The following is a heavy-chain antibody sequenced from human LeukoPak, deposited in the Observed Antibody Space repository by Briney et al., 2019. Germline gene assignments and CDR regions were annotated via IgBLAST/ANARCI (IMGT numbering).Heavy chain of an antibody. V-gene: IGHV3-53*01. CDR1: GFTVSSSY. Sequence: GGSLRLSCAASGFTVSSSYMSWVRQAPGKGLEWVSVIYSGGSTYYADSVKGRFTISRDNAKNSLYLQMNSLRAEDTAVYYCARALYSSGLGDYWGQGTLVTVSS. J-gene: IGHJ4*02. CDR3: ARALYSSGLGDY. CDR2: IYSGGST. D-gene: IGHD6-19*01.